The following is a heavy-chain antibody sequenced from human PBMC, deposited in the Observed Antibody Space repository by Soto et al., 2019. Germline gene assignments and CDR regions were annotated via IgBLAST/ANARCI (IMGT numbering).Heavy chain of an antibody. CDR1: GGSISSSSYY. D-gene: IGHD6-19*01. CDR3: ARNNQWPVDY. V-gene: IGHV4-39*01. Sequence: QLQLQESGPGLVKPSETLSLTCTVSGGSISSSSYYWGWIRQPPGKGLEWIGSIYYSGSTYYNPYLKSRVTISVDTSNDQFSLKLSSVTAADTAVYYCARNNQWPVDYWGQGTLVTVSS. J-gene: IGHJ4*02. CDR2: IYYSGST.